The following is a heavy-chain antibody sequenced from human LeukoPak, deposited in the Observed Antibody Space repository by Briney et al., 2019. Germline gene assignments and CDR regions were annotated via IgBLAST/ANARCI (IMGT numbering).Heavy chain of an antibody. CDR1: GGSISSSSYY. CDR3: ARHRAAAGTGDVYWFDP. V-gene: IGHV4-39*01. CDR2: IYYSGST. D-gene: IGHD6-13*01. Sequence: SETLSLTCTVSGGSISSSSYYWCWIRPPPGKGLEWFGSIYYSGSTYYNPSLKSRVTISVDTSKNQFSLKLSSVTAADTAVYYCARHRAAAGTGDVYWFDPWGQGTLVTVSS. J-gene: IGHJ5*02.